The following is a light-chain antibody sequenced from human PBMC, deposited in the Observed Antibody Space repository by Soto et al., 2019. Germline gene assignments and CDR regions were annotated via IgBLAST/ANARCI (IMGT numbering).Light chain of an antibody. Sequence: EIVLTQSPGTLSLSPGERATLSCGASQSVDSSYLSWYQHKPGQAPRLLIYATSSRATGIPDRFSGSGSGTDFTLTISRLEPEDFAVYYCQRYGASSFTFGQGTNLEIK. CDR1: QSVDSSY. CDR3: QRYGASSFT. V-gene: IGKV3-20*01. J-gene: IGKJ2*01. CDR2: ATS.